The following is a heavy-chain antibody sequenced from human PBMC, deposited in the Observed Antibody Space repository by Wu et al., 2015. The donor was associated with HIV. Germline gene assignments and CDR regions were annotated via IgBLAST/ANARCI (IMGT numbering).Heavy chain of an antibody. CDR2: INPSGGST. CDR3: ARQATDYGGYGYFDY. CDR1: GYTFINFY. Sequence: QVQLVQSGAEVKKPGASVKVSCKASGYTFINFYIHWVRQAPGQGLEWMGIINPSGGSTNYAQKFQGRVTMTRDTSTSTVYMDLSSLRSEDTAVYFCARQATDYGGYGYFDYWGQGTLVTVSS. V-gene: IGHV1-46*03. D-gene: IGHD4-23*01. J-gene: IGHJ4*02.